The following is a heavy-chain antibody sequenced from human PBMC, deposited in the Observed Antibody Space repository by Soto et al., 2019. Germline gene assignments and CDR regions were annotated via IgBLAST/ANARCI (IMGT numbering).Heavy chain of an antibody. CDR3: ANPGYLEQWLIRGYFDY. D-gene: IGHD6-19*01. CDR2: ISDSGSNT. J-gene: IGHJ4*02. Sequence: VQLLESGGGLVQPGGSLRLSCAASGFTFSSYAMSWARQAPGKGLEWVSGISDSGSNTYYAGSVKGRFTISRDNSKNTVYLHMNSLRVEDTAVYYCANPGYLEQWLIRGYFDYWGQGALVTVSS. V-gene: IGHV3-23*01. CDR1: GFTFSSYA.